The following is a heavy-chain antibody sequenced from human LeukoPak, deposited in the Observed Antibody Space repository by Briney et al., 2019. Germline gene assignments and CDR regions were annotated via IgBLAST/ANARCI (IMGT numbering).Heavy chain of an antibody. Sequence: SETLSLTCAVYGGSFSGYYWSWIRQPPGKGLEWIGEINHSGSTNYNPSLKSRFTISVDTSKNQFSLKLSSVTAADTAVYYCARPITVTPDDAFDIWGQGTMVTVSS. CDR1: GGSFSGYY. D-gene: IGHD4-17*01. J-gene: IGHJ3*02. CDR2: INHSGST. CDR3: ARPITVTPDDAFDI. V-gene: IGHV4-34*01.